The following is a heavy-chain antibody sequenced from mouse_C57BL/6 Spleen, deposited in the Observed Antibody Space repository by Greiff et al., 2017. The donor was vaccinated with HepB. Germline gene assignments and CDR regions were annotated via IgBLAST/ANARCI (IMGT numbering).Heavy chain of an antibody. J-gene: IGHJ2*01. CDR2: IYPGDGDT. D-gene: IGHD1-1*01. V-gene: IGHV1-82*01. CDR1: GYAFSSSW. Sequence: VQLQQSGPELVKPGASVKISCKASGYAFSSSWMNWVKQRPGKGLEWIGRIYPGDGDTNYNGKFKGKATLTADKSSSTAYMQLSSLTSEDSAVYFCARSPITTVVKGDYWGQGTTLTVSS. CDR3: ARSPITTVVKGDY.